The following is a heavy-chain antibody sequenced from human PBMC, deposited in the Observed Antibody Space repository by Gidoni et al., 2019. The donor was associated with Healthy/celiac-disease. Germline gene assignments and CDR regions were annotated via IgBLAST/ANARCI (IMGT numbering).Heavy chain of an antibody. Sequence: QVQLQESGPGLVKPSETLSLTCTVSGGSISSYYWSWTRQPPGKGLEWIGYIYYSGSTNYNPSLKSRVTISVDTSKNQFSLKLSSVTAADTAVYYCARVVVPRGYYFDYWGQGTLVTVSS. CDR3: ARVVVPRGYYFDY. J-gene: IGHJ4*02. CDR2: IYYSGST. CDR1: GGSISSYY. D-gene: IGHD3-22*01. V-gene: IGHV4-59*01.